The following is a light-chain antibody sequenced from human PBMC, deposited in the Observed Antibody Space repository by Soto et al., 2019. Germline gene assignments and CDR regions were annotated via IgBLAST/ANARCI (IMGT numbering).Light chain of an antibody. CDR3: QQYNLYSALS. J-gene: IGKJ4*01. Sequence: DIQMTQSPSTLSASVGDRVTITCRAGQNIGRRLAWYQKKPGKPPNLLIYDVSVLETGVPSRFSGSGSETEFTLTISGLQPDDFATYYCQQYNLYSALSFGGGTKVDIK. CDR2: DVS. CDR1: QNIGRR. V-gene: IGKV1-5*01.